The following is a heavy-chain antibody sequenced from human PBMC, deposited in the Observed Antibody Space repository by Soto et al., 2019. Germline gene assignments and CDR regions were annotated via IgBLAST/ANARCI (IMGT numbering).Heavy chain of an antibody. CDR2: ISSDGGSR. J-gene: IGHJ4*02. V-gene: IGHV3-30*03. CDR3: PPPDHLFDY. CDR1: GFTFSSYG. Sequence: QVQLVESGGGVVQPGRSLRLSCAASGFTFSSYGMYWVRQAPGKGLEWVAIISSDGGSRSYADSVQGRFTITRDNSQNTLYLEMNSLRTEDTAVDYCPPPDHLFDYWGQGTLVTVSS.